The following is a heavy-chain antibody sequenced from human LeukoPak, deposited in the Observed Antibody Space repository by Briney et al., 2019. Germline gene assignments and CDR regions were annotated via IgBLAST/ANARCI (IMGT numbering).Heavy chain of an antibody. V-gene: IGHV1-18*01. CDR1: GYNSMRYG. CDR3: ARDGGIIGDTVVTEVWKGMDV. CDR2: ISASNFHP. Sequence: ASVKVSCKASGYNSMRYGFSWVRQAPGHGLLWMGCISASNFHPNSEQRFKGRVTLTADPSTSTVYLELRSLRSDDTAVYYCARDGGIIGDTVVTEVWKGMDVWGQGTTVTVSS. J-gene: IGHJ6*02. D-gene: IGHD2-2*01.